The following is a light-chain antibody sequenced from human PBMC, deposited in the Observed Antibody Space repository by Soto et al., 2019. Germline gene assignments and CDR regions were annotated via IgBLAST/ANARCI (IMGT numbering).Light chain of an antibody. J-gene: IGKJ1*01. CDR2: DAS. CDR3: QQYNSYPWT. CDR1: QSISSW. Sequence: DIHMTQSXSTLSASVGDRVTITCRASQSISSWLAWYQQKPGKAPKLLIYDASSLESGVPSRFSGSGSGTEFTLTISSLQPDDFATYYCQQYNSYPWTFGQGTKVDI. V-gene: IGKV1-5*01.